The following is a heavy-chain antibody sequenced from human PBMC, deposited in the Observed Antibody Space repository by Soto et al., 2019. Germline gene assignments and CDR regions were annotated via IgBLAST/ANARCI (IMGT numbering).Heavy chain of an antibody. CDR2: IYYSGST. D-gene: IGHD6-13*01. CDR3: ARVGYSSSWYVDY. Sequence: SETLSLTCTVSGGSISSYYWSWIRQPPGKGLEWIGYIYYSGSTNYNPSLKSRVTISVDTSKNQFSLKLSSVTAADTAVYYCARVGYSSSWYVDYWGQGTLVTVSS. V-gene: IGHV4-59*01. J-gene: IGHJ4*02. CDR1: GGSISSYY.